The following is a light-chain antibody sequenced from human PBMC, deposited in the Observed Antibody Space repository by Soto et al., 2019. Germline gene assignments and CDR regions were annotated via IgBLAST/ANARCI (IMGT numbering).Light chain of an antibody. CDR2: KAS. V-gene: IGKV1-5*03. CDR3: LQSNAYPWT. Sequence: DIQMTQSPSTLSASVGDRVTITCRASQSINNWLAWYQQKPGKAPKLLIYKASTLESGVPPKFSGSGSGTEFTLTISSLQPGDFATYYCLQSNAYPWTFGQGTKVDIK. CDR1: QSINNW. J-gene: IGKJ1*01.